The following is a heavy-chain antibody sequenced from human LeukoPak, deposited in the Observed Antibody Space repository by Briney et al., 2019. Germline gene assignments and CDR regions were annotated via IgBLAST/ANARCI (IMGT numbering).Heavy chain of an antibody. J-gene: IGHJ6*03. CDR1: GGSFSGYY. Sequence: PSETLSLTCAVYGGSFSGYYWRWIRQPPGKGLECVGEINHSGSTNYTPSLKSRVTISVDTSKNQFSLKLSSVTAADTAVYYCARPGGIEDYYYYMDVWGKGTTVTVSS. V-gene: IGHV4-34*01. CDR3: ARPGGIEDYYYYMDV. CDR2: INHSGST. D-gene: IGHD1-26*01.